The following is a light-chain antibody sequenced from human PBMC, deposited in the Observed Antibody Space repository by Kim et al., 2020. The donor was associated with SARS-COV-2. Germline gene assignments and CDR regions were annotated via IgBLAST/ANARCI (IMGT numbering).Light chain of an antibody. V-gene: IGKV1-39*01. Sequence: SESVGYRVTITCRASQSINNCLNWYQQEPGKAPRLLIYAASTLHSGVPSRFSGSGLGTDFTLTISSLQREDFATYYCQQSYNTPYTFGQGTKLEI. CDR2: AAS. J-gene: IGKJ2*01. CDR3: QQSYNTPYT. CDR1: QSINNC.